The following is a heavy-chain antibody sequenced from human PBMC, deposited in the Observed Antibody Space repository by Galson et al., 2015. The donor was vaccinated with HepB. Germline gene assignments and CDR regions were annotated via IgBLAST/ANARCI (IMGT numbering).Heavy chain of an antibody. CDR1: GYSFTSYW. CDR3: ARAYCGGDCCTNFDY. V-gene: IGHV5-51*03. CDR2: IYPGDSDT. D-gene: IGHD2-21*01. Sequence: QSGAEVKKPGESLKISCKGSGYSFTSYWIGWVRQMPGKGLEWMGIIYPGDSDTRYSPSFQGQVTISADKSISTAYLQWSSLKASDAAMYYCARAYCGGDCCTNFDYWGQGTLVTVSS. J-gene: IGHJ4*02.